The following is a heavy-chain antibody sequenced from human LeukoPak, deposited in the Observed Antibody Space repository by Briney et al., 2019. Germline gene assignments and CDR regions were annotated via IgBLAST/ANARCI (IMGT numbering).Heavy chain of an antibody. J-gene: IGHJ4*02. Sequence: EASVKVSCKASGGTFSSYAISWVRQAPRQGLEWMGGIIPIFGTANYAQKFQGRVTITADESTSTAYMELSSLRSEDTAVYYCARAPACSGGSCYIDYWGQGTLVTVSS. CDR2: IIPIFGTA. D-gene: IGHD2-15*01. V-gene: IGHV1-69*01. CDR3: ARAPACSGGSCYIDY. CDR1: GGTFSSYA.